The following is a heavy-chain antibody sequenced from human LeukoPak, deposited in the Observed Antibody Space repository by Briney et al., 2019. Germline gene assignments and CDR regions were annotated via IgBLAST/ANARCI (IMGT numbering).Heavy chain of an antibody. CDR1: GFTFSSYS. D-gene: IGHD5-24*01. Sequence: GGSLRLSCAASGFTFSSYSMNWVRQAPGKGLEWVSAISGSGGSTYYADSVKGRFTISRDNSKNTLYLQMNSLRAEDTAVYYCAKDRDGENYFDYWGQGTLVTVSS. J-gene: IGHJ4*02. V-gene: IGHV3-23*01. CDR2: ISGSGGST. CDR3: AKDRDGENYFDY.